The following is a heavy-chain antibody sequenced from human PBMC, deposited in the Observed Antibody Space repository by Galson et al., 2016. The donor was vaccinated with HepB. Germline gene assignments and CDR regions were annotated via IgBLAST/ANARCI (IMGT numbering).Heavy chain of an antibody. CDR3: AKDGVEQQLVPSSFDS. CDR2: ISWDVSST. J-gene: IGHJ4*02. CDR1: GFTFDDYA. D-gene: IGHD6-13*01. Sequence: SLRLSCAASGFTFDDYATHWVRQAPGKGLEWVSLISWDVSSTYYADSVKGRFTISKDNSKNSLYLQMNSLRIEDTALYYCAKDGVEQQLVPSSFDSWGQGTLVTVSS. V-gene: IGHV3-43D*03.